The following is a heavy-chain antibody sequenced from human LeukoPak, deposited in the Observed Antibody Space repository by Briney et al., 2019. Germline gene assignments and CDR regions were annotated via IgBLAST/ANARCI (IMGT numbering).Heavy chain of an antibody. D-gene: IGHD2-2*01. CDR1: GGSISSSSYY. V-gene: IGHV4-39*07. J-gene: IGHJ5*02. CDR3: ARERGVVVPADGRGWFDP. CDR2: IYYSGST. Sequence: SETLSLTCTVSGGSISSSSYYWGWIRQPPGKGLEWIGSIYYSGSTYYNPSLKSRVTISVDTSKNQFSLKLGSVTAADTAVYYCARERGVVVPADGRGWFDPWGQGTLVTVSS.